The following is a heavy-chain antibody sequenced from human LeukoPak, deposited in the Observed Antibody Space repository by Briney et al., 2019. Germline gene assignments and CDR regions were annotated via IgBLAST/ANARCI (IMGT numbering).Heavy chain of an antibody. V-gene: IGHV3-30*18. CDR2: ILYDGSNK. J-gene: IGHJ3*02. CDR1: GFTLSSYG. D-gene: IGHD4-23*01. Sequence: PGRSLRLSCAASGFTLSSYGMHWVRQAPGKGLEWVALILYDGSNKYYADSVKGRFTISRDNSKNTLYLQMSSLRAEDTAVYYCAKVYGGNGNDAFDIWGQGTMVTVSS. CDR3: AKVYGGNGNDAFDI.